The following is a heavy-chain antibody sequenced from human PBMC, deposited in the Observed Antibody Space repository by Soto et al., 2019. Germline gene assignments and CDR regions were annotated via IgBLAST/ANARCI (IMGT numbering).Heavy chain of an antibody. V-gene: IGHV3-49*03. CDR1: GFTFGDYA. CDR2: IRSKAYGGTT. J-gene: IGHJ3*02. D-gene: IGHD6-19*01. CDR3: TRERNSGYDLLGYSSGWYRTHDAFDI. Sequence: GGSLRLSCTASGFTFGDYAMSWFRQAPGKGLEWVGFIRSKAYGGTTEYAASVKGRFTISRDDSKSIAYLQMNSLKTEDTAVYYCTRERNSGYDLLGYSSGWYRTHDAFDIWGQGTMVTVSS.